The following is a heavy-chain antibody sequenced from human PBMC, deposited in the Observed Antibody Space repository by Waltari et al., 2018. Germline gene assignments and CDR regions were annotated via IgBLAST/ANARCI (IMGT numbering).Heavy chain of an antibody. CDR1: GFTFSSYW. J-gene: IGHJ6*02. V-gene: IGHV3-7*01. CDR3: ARGQRRGVDEMTTVTTGYYYGMDV. CDR2: IKQDGSEK. D-gene: IGHD4-17*01. Sequence: EVQLVESGGGLVQPGGSLRLSCAASGFTFSSYWMSWVRQAPGKGLEWVANIKQDGSEKYYVDSVKGRFTISRDNAKNSLYLQMNSLRAEDTAVYYCARGQRRGVDEMTTVTTGYYYGMDVWGQGTTVTVSS.